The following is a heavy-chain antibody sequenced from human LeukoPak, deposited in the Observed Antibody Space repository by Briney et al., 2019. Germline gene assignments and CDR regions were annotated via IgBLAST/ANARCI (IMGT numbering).Heavy chain of an antibody. CDR2: ISSSSSYI. CDR3: ARDATDDILTGSYGMDV. Sequence: GGSLRLPCAASGFTVSSKYMSWVRQAPGKGLEWVSSISSSSSYIYYADSVKGRFTISRDNAKNSLYLQMNSLRAEDTAVYYCARDATDDILTGSYGMDVWGQGTTVTVSS. CDR1: GFTVSSKY. V-gene: IGHV3-21*01. D-gene: IGHD3-9*01. J-gene: IGHJ6*02.